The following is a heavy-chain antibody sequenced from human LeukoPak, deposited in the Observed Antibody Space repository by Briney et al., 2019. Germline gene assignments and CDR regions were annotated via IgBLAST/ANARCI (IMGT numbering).Heavy chain of an antibody. CDR1: GFTFGDYA. CDR2: IRSRAYGGTT. D-gene: IGHD1-26*01. CDR3: TSAPDRYSPDY. V-gene: IGHV3-49*03. Sequence: GGSLRLSCTASGFTFGDYAMNWFRQAPGKGLEWVGFIRSRAYGGTTEYAASVKGRFTISRDDSKSIAYLQMNSLKTEDTAVYYCTSAPDRYSPDYWGQRTLVTVSS. J-gene: IGHJ4*02.